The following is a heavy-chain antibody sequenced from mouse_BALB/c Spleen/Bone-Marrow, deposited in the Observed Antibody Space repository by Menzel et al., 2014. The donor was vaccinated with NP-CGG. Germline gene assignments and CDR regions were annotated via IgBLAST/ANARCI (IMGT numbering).Heavy chain of an antibody. CDR2: IDPYNGGT. Sequence: VQLQQSGPELVKPGASVKVSCEASGYAFTSYNMYWVKQSHGKSLEWIGYIDPYNGGTSYNQKFKGKATLTVDKSPSTAYMHLNSLTSEDSAVYYCARENYGSSPAYWGQGTLVTVSA. CDR3: ARENYGSSPAY. J-gene: IGHJ3*01. V-gene: IGHV1S135*01. D-gene: IGHD1-1*01. CDR1: GYAFTSYN.